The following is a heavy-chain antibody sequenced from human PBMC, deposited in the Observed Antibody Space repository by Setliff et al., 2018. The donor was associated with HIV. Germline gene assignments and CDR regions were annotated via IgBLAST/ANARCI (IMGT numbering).Heavy chain of an antibody. D-gene: IGHD3-22*01. V-gene: IGHV4-39*01. J-gene: IGHJ6*03. CDR3: ARLGDNSDWRSNYFFYYMDV. CDR1: GDSLAGSHYS. Sequence: SETLSLTCTVSGDSLAGSHYSWGWVRQPPGQGLEWLGNLFHTGSSYFNPSLKGRLTMSVDTPKNQFSLSLISMTAADSAVYYCARLGDNSDWRSNYFFYYMDVWGKGTTVTVSS. CDR2: LFHTGSS.